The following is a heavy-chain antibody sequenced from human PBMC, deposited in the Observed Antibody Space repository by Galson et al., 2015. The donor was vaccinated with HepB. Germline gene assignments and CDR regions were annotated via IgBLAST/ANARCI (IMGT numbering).Heavy chain of an antibody. CDR2: IKQDGSEK. CDR1: GFTFSTYW. CDR3: ARIDDGLNGCCHFDF. J-gene: IGHJ4*02. D-gene: IGHD2-15*01. V-gene: IGHV3-7*03. Sequence: SLRLSCAASGFTFSTYWMSWVRQAPGKGLGWVASIKQDGSEKYYVDSVKGRFTISRDNAKNSLYLQMNSLRAEDTAMYYCARIDDGLNGCCHFDFWGQGALVTVSS.